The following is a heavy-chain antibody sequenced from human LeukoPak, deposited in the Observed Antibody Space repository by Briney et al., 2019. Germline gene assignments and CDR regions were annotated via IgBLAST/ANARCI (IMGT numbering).Heavy chain of an antibody. CDR1: GYTFTSYG. Sequence: GASVKVSCKASGYTFTSYGINWARQATGQGLEWMGWMNPNSGNTGYAQKFQGRVTITRNTSISTAYMELSSLRSEDTAVYYCARDYSSSWGLGLLGYWGQGTLVTVSS. CDR2: MNPNSGNT. CDR3: ARDYSSSWGLGLLGY. D-gene: IGHD6-13*01. J-gene: IGHJ4*02. V-gene: IGHV1-8*03.